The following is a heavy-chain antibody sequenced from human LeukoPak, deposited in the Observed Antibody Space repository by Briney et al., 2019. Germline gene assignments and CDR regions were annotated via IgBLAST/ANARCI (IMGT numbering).Heavy chain of an antibody. CDR2: IYHSGST. CDR1: GGSISSSNW. Sequence: PSGTLSLTCAVSGGSISSSNWWSWVRQPPGKGLEWIGEIYHSGSTNYNPSLKSRVTISVDTSKNQFSLKLSSVTAADTAVYYCARDLTGGAVAGPREYNWFDPWGQGTLVTVSS. D-gene: IGHD6-19*01. J-gene: IGHJ5*02. V-gene: IGHV4-4*02. CDR3: ARDLTGGAVAGPREYNWFDP.